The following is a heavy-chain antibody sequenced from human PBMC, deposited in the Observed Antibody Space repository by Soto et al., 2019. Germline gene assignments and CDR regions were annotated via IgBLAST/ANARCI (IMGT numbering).Heavy chain of an antibody. Sequence: EVQLLESGGGLVQPGGSLRLSCAASGFTFSNYAMNWVRQAPGKGLEWVSSISGSGGGTYYADSVKGRFTISRDNSKNTLYLHMNSLRADDTAVYHCAKAPQPAAGYWGQGTLVTVSS. J-gene: IGHJ4*02. CDR3: AKAPQPAAGY. CDR1: GFTFSNYA. D-gene: IGHD6-13*01. CDR2: ISGSGGGT. V-gene: IGHV3-23*01.